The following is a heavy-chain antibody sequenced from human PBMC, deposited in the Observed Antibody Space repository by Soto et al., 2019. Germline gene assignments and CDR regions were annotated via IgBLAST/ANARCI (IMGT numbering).Heavy chain of an antibody. Sequence: PVGSLRLSCAASGFTFSSYAMSWVRQAPGKGLEWVSTIGGTGGSTYYADSVKGRFSISRDNSKNTLYLQMNSLRAEDTAVYYCAKDTHRILYDSSGYFDYWGQGTLVTVSS. D-gene: IGHD3-22*01. V-gene: IGHV3-23*01. CDR3: AKDTHRILYDSSGYFDY. CDR1: GFTFSSYA. J-gene: IGHJ4*02. CDR2: IGGTGGST.